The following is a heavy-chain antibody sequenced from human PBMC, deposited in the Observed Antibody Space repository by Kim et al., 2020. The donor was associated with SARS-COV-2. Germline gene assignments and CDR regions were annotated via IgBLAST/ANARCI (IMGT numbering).Heavy chain of an antibody. CDR3: VTRAYCGGDCYSWSAGQEH. J-gene: IGHJ4*02. CDR2: INPSGGST. CDR1: GYTFTSYY. V-gene: IGHV1-46*01. D-gene: IGHD2-21*02. Sequence: ASVKVSCKASGYTFTSYYMHWVRQAPGQGLEWMGIINPSGGSTSYAQKFQGRVTMTRDTSTSTVYMELSSLRSEDTAVYYCVTRAYCGGDCYSWSAGQEHWGQGTLVTVSS.